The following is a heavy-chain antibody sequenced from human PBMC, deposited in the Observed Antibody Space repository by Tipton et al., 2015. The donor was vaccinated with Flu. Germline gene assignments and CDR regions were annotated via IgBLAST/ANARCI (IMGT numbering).Heavy chain of an antibody. CDR3: ARGSYGYRFDY. D-gene: IGHD5-18*01. CDR1: GGSISSYY. Sequence: GLVKPSETLSLTCTVSGGSISSYYWSWIRQPPGKGLEWIGYIYYSGSTNYNPSLKSRVTISVDTSKNQFSLKLSSVTAADTAVYYCARGSYGYRFDYWGQGTLVTVSS. J-gene: IGHJ4*02. V-gene: IGHV4-59*01. CDR2: IYYSGST.